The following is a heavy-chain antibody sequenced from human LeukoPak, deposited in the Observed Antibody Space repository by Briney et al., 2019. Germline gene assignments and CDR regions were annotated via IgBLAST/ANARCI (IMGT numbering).Heavy chain of an antibody. CDR1: GFTFSNYG. Sequence: PGGSLRLSCAASGFTFSNYGMSWVRQAPGKGLEWVSGISGSGTNTYYADSVKGRFTISRDNSKNTLSPQMSSLRADDTALYYCAKRVVLLWFGERDGYFDSWGQGTLVTVSS. CDR2: ISGSGTNT. CDR3: AKRVVLLWFGERDGYFDS. D-gene: IGHD3-10*01. J-gene: IGHJ4*02. V-gene: IGHV3-23*01.